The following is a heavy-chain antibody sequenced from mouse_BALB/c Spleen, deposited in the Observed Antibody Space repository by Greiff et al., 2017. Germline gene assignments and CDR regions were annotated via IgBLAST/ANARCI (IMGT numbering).Heavy chain of an antibody. CDR1: GFTFSSYA. J-gene: IGHJ4*01. Sequence: EVKVVESGGGLVKPGGSLKLSCAASGFTFSSYAMSWVRQTPEKRLEWVASISSGGSTYYPDSVKGRFTISRDNARNILYLQMSSLRSEDTAMYYCARGGGKNAMDYWGQGTSVTVSS. CDR2: ISSGGST. D-gene: IGHD2-1*01. CDR3: ARGGGKNAMDY. V-gene: IGHV5-6-5*01.